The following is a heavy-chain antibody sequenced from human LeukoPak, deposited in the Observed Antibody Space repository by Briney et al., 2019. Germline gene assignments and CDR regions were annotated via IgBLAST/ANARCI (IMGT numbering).Heavy chain of an antibody. V-gene: IGHV3-30-3*01. CDR2: ISFDGSNI. CDR3: ARSGDSRGYFDY. Sequence: PGGSLRLSCAASGFTFSTYTIHWVRQAPGKGLEWVAVISFDGSNIYYADSVKGRFTISRDNSKNTLWLQMNSLRTEDTAVYYCARSGDSRGYFDYWGQGTLVTVSS. CDR1: GFTFSTYT. J-gene: IGHJ4*02. D-gene: IGHD2-21*02.